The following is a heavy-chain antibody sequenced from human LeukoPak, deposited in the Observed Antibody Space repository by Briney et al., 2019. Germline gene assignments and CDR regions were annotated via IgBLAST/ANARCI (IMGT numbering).Heavy chain of an antibody. CDR1: EFTFTTYG. CDR3: ARDWKTNSFDY. CDR2: IYYDGSNI. Sequence: GGSLRLSCAASEFTFTTYGMHWVRQAPSEVLEWVAFIYYDGSNIYYADYVKGRFTITRDISKNTLYLQMDSLRAEDTAIYYCARDWKTNSFDYWGQGTLVTVSS. J-gene: IGHJ4*02. D-gene: IGHD1-1*01. V-gene: IGHV3-33*01.